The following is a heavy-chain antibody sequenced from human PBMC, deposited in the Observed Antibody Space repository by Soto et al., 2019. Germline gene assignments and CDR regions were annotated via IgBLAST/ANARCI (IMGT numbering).Heavy chain of an antibody. CDR2: ISAYNGNT. J-gene: IGHJ4*02. CDR3: AGGFRTESGYSGPRDY. V-gene: IGHV1-18*01. Sequence: ASVKVSCKASGYTFTSYVISWVRQAPGQGLEWMGWISAYNGNTNYAQKLQGRVTMTTDTSTSTAYMELRSLRSDDTAVYYCAGGFRTESGYSGPRDYWGQRTLVTVSS. CDR1: GYTFTSYV. D-gene: IGHD5-12*01.